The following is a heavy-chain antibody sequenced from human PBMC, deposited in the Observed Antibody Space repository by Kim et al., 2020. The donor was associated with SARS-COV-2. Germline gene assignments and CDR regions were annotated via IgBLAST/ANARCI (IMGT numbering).Heavy chain of an antibody. D-gene: IGHD3-10*01. CDR3: ARVSLKLWFGELFRKLGFDY. V-gene: IGHV4-34*01. CDR1: GGSFSGYY. Sequence: SETLSLTCDVFGGSFSGYYWSWIRQPPGKGLEWIGEINHSGSTNYNPSLKSRVTISVDTSKNQFSLRLSSVTAADTAVYYCARVSLKLWFGELFRKLGFDYWGQGTLVTVSS. J-gene: IGHJ4*02. CDR2: INHSGST.